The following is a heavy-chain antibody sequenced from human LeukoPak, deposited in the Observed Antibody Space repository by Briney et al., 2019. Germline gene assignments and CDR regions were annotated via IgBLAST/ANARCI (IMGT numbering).Heavy chain of an antibody. CDR2: IYSGGST. D-gene: IGHD6-13*01. Sequence: GGSLRLSCAASGLTFSGYWMNWVRQAPGKGLEWVSVIYSGGSTYYADSVKGRFTISRDNSKNTLYLQMNSLRAEDTAVYYCARDPGIAAAGIDYWGQGTLVTVSS. V-gene: IGHV3-66*01. CDR3: ARDPGIAAAGIDY. J-gene: IGHJ4*02. CDR1: GLTFSGYW.